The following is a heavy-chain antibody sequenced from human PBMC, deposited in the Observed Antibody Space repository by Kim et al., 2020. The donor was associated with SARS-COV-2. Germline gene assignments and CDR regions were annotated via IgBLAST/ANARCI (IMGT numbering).Heavy chain of an antibody. CDR3: ARLPIKWELLRRVAFDI. CDR1: GGSISSSSYY. D-gene: IGHD1-26*01. Sequence: SETLSLTCTVSGGSISSSSYYWGWIRQPPGKGLEWIGSIYYSGSTYYNPSLKSRVTISVDTTKNQFSLKLSAVTAAGTAVYYCARLPIKWELLRRVAFDIWGQGTMVTVSS. J-gene: IGHJ3*02. CDR2: IYYSGST. V-gene: IGHV4-39*01.